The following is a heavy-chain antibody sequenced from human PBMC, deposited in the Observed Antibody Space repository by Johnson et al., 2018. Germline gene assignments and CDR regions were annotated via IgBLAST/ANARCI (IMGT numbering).Heavy chain of an antibody. CDR1: GYTLTSYD. J-gene: IGHJ3*02. V-gene: IGHV1-8*01. CDR2: MNPNSGHT. D-gene: IGHD4-17*01. Sequence: QVQLVESGAEVKKPGASVKVSCKASGYTLTSYDINWVRQATGQGLEWVGWMNPNSGHTGYAQKFQGRVTMTRNTSISTAYMELSSLKSEDTAVYYCASEGYGDKDAFDIWGQGTMVTVSS. CDR3: ASEGYGDKDAFDI.